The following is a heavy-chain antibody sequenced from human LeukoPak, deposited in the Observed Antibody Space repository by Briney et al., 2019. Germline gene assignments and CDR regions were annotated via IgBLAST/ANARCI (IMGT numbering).Heavy chain of an antibody. CDR2: IKYDGSMT. D-gene: IGHD3-22*01. CDR3: ARGASSAYYVDY. Sequence: PGGSLRLSCAASGFTFSSYAMHWVRQAPGKGLVWVSRIKYDGSMTTYGDSVKGRFSISRDNAKNTVDLQMNSLRAEDTAVYYCARGASSAYYVDYWGQGTLVSVSS. J-gene: IGHJ4*02. CDR1: GFTFSSYA. V-gene: IGHV3-74*01.